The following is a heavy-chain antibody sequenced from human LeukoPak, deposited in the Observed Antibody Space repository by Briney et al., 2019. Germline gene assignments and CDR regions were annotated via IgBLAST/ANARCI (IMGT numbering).Heavy chain of an antibody. J-gene: IGHJ3*02. V-gene: IGHV3-23*01. Sequence: PGGSLRLSCAASGFTFSTSDMSWVRQAPGKGLEWVSAISDDGGATYYAASVKGRFTISRHNSKNTVYLQMNSLSPEDTAVYYCAKGRDELADGGNFDMWGQGTMVTVSP. CDR2: ISDDGGAT. D-gene: IGHD1-1*01. CDR1: GFTFSTSD. CDR3: AKGRDELADGGNFDM.